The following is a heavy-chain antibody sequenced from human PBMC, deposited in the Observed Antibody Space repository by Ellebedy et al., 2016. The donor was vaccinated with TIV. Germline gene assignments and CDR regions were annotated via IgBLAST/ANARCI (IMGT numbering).Heavy chain of an antibody. CDR1: GFTFNNYW. Sequence: GESLMISCVSSGFTFNNYWITWVRQAPGQGPEWVANIKQDESGKNYVDSVQGRFAISRDNAKNSLYLQMNSLRTEDTAVYYWATTQQHSSSFYRAFDHWGRGTQVTVSS. CDR2: IKQDESGK. D-gene: IGHD6-13*01. CDR3: ATTQQHSSSFYRAFDH. V-gene: IGHV3-7*01. J-gene: IGHJ4*02.